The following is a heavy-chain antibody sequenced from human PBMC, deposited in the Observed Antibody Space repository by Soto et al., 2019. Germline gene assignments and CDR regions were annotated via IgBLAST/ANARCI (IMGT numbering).Heavy chain of an antibody. CDR3: ALGSDYLFDP. CDR1: GGTFSTYA. CDR2: IIPMSGRT. Sequence: QIQLVQSGAEVKKPGSSVTVSCKASGGTFSTYAISWVRQAPGQGLEWMGGIIPMSGRTTYAQKFQDRVTITADKSTTTAYLELRSLRSGDTAVYYCALGSDYLFDPWGRGTLVTVSS. D-gene: IGHD4-17*01. J-gene: IGHJ5*02. V-gene: IGHV1-69*06.